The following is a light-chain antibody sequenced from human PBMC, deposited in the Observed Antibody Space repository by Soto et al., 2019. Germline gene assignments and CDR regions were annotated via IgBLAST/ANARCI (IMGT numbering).Light chain of an antibody. J-gene: IGLJ2*01. V-gene: IGLV1-36*01. CDR1: SSNIGNNA. CDR2: YDD. Sequence: QSVLTQPPSVSEAPRQRVTLSCSGSSSNIGNNAVNWYQQLPGTAPKLLIYYDDLLPSGVSDRFSGSKSGTSASLAISGLQSEDEADYYCAAWYDSLNGVVVGGGTKLTVL. CDR3: AAWYDSLNGVV.